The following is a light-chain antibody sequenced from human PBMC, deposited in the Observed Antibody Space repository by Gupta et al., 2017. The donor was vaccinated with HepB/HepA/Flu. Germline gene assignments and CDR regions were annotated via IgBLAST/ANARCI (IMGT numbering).Light chain of an antibody. CDR1: QNIDFL. Sequence: DLQTTPPPSTLSASVGDSVTITCRASQNIDFLLAWFQQKPGKAPKLLIYGASTIDSGVPSRFSGSGSGTQFTLTISSLQSDDIATYYCQQYCGSSWTFGQGTKVEI. CDR2: GAS. CDR3: QQYCGSSWT. J-gene: IGKJ1*01. V-gene: IGKV1-5*03.